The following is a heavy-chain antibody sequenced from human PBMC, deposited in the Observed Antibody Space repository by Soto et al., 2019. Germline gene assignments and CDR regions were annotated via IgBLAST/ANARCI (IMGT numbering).Heavy chain of an antibody. J-gene: IGHJ6*02. D-gene: IGHD3-3*01. CDR1: GGSISSGGYY. V-gene: IGHV4-31*03. CDR3: ARTWSGYRTDYYYYGMDV. CDR2: IYYSGST. Sequence: SETLSLTCTVSGGSISSGGYYWSWIRQHPGKGPEWIGYIYYSGSTYYNPSLKSRVTISVDTSKNQFSLKLSSVTAADTAVYYCARTWSGYRTDYYYYGMDVWGQGTTVTVSS.